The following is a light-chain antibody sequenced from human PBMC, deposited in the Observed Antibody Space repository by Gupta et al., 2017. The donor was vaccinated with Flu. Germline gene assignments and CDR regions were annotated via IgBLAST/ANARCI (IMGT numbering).Light chain of an antibody. J-gene: IGLJ3*02. V-gene: IGLV1-44*01. Sequence: TVTISCAGSSSTIGINTVHWYLHHPGTAPKVLIYSNDQRPSRVPDRFSGSKSGTSAALAISGLQPEDEADYYCAAWDDSRNGWVFGGGTKLTVL. CDR1: SSTIGINT. CDR3: AAWDDSRNGWV. CDR2: SND.